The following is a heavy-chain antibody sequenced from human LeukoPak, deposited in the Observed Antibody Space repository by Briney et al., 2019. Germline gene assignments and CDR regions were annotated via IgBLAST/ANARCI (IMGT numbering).Heavy chain of an antibody. CDR1: GGSFSGYY. V-gene: IGHV4-34*01. CDR2: INHSGST. Sequence: SETLSLTCAVYGGSFSGYYWSWIRQPPGKGLEWIGEINHSGSTNYNPSLKSRVTISVDTSKNQFSLKLSSVTAADTAVYYCARVGSSSWFHYYYYYMDVWGKGTTVTVSS. CDR3: ARVGSSSWFHYYYYYMDV. D-gene: IGHD6-13*01. J-gene: IGHJ6*03.